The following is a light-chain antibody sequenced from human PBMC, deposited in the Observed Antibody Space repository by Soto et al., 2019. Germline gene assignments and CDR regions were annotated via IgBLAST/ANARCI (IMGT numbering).Light chain of an antibody. V-gene: IGLV1-44*01. CDR1: SSNIGANP. CDR3: ATWDDSVYGPV. Sequence: QAVVTQPPSASGTPGQRVTISCSGRSSNIGANPVNWYQQLPGMAPTVLIYSNDQRPSGVPDRFSGSKSGTSASLAISGLQSGDEADYYCATWDDSVYGPVFGGGTQLTVL. J-gene: IGLJ2*01. CDR2: SND.